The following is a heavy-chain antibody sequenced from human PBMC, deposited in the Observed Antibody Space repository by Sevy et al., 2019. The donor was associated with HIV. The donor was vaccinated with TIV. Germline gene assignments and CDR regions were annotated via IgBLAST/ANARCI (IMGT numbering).Heavy chain of an antibody. CDR1: GFTFNKYS. D-gene: IGHD6-13*01. CDR3: ARDRLNIAAAGPRGAFDI. V-gene: IGHV3-21*01. J-gene: IGHJ3*02. CDR2: ISSSSSYI. Sequence: GGSLRLSCVASGFTFNKYSMNWVRQAPGKGLEWVSSISSSSSYIYYADSVKGRFTISRDNAKNSLYLQMNSLRAEDTALYSCARDRLNIAAAGPRGAFDIWGQGTMVTVSS.